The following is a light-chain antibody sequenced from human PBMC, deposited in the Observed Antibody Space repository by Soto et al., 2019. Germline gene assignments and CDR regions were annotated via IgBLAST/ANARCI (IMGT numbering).Light chain of an antibody. CDR2: GAS. CDR3: QQYGSSSFT. CDR1: QSVSSNY. V-gene: IGKV3-20*01. Sequence: EIVLTQSPGTLSLSPGERTTLSCRASQSVSSNYLAWYQQKPSQAPRLLIYGASSRATGIPDRFSGSASGPDFTLTISRREPEDFAVYYCQQYGSSSFTFGPGTKVDIK. J-gene: IGKJ3*01.